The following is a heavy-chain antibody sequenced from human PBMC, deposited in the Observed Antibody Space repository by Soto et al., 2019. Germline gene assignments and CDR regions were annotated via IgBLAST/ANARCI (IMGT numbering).Heavy chain of an antibody. CDR3: GRHSDLFDF. CDR2: IYHSGST. J-gene: IGHJ5*01. V-gene: IGHV4-30-2*01. CDR1: GGSISSGDYS. Sequence: TLSLTCTVSGGSISSGDYSWSWIRQPPGKGLEWIGYIYHSGSTYYNPSLKSRVTISVDRSKNQFSLKLSSVTAADTAVYYYGRHSDLFDFRAQGTLVIVSS.